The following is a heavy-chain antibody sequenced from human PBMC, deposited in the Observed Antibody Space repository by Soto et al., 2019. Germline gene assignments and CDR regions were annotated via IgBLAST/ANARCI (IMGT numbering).Heavy chain of an antibody. V-gene: IGHV3-23*01. J-gene: IGHJ4*02. Sequence: PGGSLRLSCAASGFTFDDYAMHWVRQAPGKGLEWVSSITSTGDRAYYADSVKGRFTVSRDNSKNTLYLQMNSLRAEDTAVYYCAKYYMVTRSPFDYWGQGTLVTVSS. CDR1: GFTFDDYA. CDR3: AKYYMVTRSPFDY. D-gene: IGHD5-18*01. CDR2: ITSTGDRA.